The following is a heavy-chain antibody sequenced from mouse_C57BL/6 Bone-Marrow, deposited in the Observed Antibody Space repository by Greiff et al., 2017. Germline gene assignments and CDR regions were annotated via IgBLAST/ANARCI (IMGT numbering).Heavy chain of an antibody. CDR2: IHPNSGST. J-gene: IGHJ1*03. Sequence: QVQLQQPGAELVKPGASVKLSCKASGYTFTSYWMHWVKQRPGQGLEWIGMIHPNSGSTNYNEKFKSKATLTVDKSSSTAYMQLSSLTSEDSAVYYCASEDKVYYSNYVWYFDVWGTGTTVTVSS. CDR3: ASEDKVYYSNYVWYFDV. V-gene: IGHV1-64*01. D-gene: IGHD2-5*01. CDR1: GYTFTSYW.